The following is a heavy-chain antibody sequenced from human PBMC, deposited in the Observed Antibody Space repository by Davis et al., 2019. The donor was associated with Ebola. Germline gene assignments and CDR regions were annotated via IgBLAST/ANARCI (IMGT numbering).Heavy chain of an antibody. Sequence: GGSLRLSCAASGFTFSSYAMHWVRQAPGKGLEWVSGISWNSGSIGYADSVKGRFTISRDNAKNSLYLQMNSLRAEDTAVYYCARESRIYCTSTSCYGYNWFDPWGQGTLVTVSS. CDR2: ISWNSGSI. CDR1: GFTFSSYA. D-gene: IGHD2-2*01. CDR3: ARESRIYCTSTSCYGYNWFDP. J-gene: IGHJ5*02. V-gene: IGHV3-9*01.